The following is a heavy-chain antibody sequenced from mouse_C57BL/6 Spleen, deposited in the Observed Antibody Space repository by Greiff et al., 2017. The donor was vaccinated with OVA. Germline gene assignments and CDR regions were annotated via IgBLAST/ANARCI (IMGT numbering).Heavy chain of an antibody. J-gene: IGHJ4*01. CDR3: ARTDGSYAMDY. D-gene: IGHD2-3*01. CDR2: INPYNGGT. V-gene: IGHV1-19*01. Sequence: VQLQQSGPVLVKPGASVKMSCKASGYTFTDYYMNWVKQSHGKSLEWIGVINPYNGGTSYNQKFKGKATLTVDKSSSTAYMELNSLTSEDSAVYYCARTDGSYAMDYWGQGTSVTVSS. CDR1: GYTFTDYY.